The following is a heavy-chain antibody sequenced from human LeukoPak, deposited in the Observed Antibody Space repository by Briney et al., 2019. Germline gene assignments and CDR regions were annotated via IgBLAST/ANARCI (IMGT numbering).Heavy chain of an antibody. CDR1: GCTFSGSA. D-gene: IGHD4-23*01. CDR2: IRSRPNRYAT. V-gene: IGHV3-73*01. CDR3: TRAWTTVGTS. J-gene: IGHJ4*02. Sequence: GGSLRLSCAASGCTFSGSAIHWVRQASGKGLEWVGRIRSRPNRYATAYAASVKGRFTVSRDDSKNTAYLQMNSLKTEDTAVYYCTRAWTTVGTSWGQGTLVTVSS.